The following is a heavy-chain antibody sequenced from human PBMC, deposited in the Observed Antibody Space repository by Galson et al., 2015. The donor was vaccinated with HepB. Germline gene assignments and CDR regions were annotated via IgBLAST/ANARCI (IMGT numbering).Heavy chain of an antibody. Sequence: SLRLSCAASGFTFSSYWMSWVRQAPGKGLEWVANIKQDGSEKYYVDSVKGRFTISRDNAKNSLYLQMNSLRAEDTAVYYCARDERYCSGGSCYSMANYYYYGMDVWGQGTTVTVSS. CDR1: GFTFSSYW. V-gene: IGHV3-7*03. D-gene: IGHD2-15*01. CDR2: IKQDGSEK. CDR3: ARDERYCSGGSCYSMANYYYYGMDV. J-gene: IGHJ6*02.